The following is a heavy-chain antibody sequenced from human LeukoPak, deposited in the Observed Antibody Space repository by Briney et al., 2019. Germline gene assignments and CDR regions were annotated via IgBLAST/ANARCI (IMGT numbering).Heavy chain of an antibody. V-gene: IGHV3-7*01. Sequence: PAGGSLRLSCAASGFTFSSYWMTWVRQAPGKGLEWVADVTQDGSETYYVDSVKGRFTISRDNAKNSLYLQMNSLRVEDTAIYYCARGRYTSGWDPFDYWGQGTLVTVSS. CDR3: ARGRYTSGWDPFDY. CDR1: GFTFSSYW. D-gene: IGHD6-19*01. CDR2: VTQDGSET. J-gene: IGHJ4*02.